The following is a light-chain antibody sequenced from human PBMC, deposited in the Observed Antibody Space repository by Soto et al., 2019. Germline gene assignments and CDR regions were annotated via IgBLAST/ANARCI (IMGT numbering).Light chain of an antibody. Sequence: DIHMTQSPSTLSASVGDRVTITSRASQSISSWLAWYQQKPGKAPKLLIYKASSLESGVPSRFSGSGSGTEFTLTISSLQPDDFATYYCQQYNSYSGTFGQGTKVDI. CDR2: KAS. J-gene: IGKJ1*01. CDR1: QSISSW. V-gene: IGKV1-5*03. CDR3: QQYNSYSGT.